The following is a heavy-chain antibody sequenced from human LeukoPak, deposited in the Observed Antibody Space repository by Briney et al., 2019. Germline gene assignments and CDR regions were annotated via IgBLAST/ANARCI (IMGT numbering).Heavy chain of an antibody. CDR3: ASRGWYTRPRSYYFDY. CDR1: GGSISSSTYY. J-gene: IGHJ4*02. V-gene: IGHV4-39*07. Sequence: SETLSLTCTVSGGSISSSTYYWGWIRQPPGKGLEWIGSIYYSGSTYYNPSLKSRVTISVDTSKNQFSLKLSSVTAAGTAVYYCASRGWYTRPRSYYFDYWGQGTLVTVSS. D-gene: IGHD6-19*01. CDR2: IYYSGST.